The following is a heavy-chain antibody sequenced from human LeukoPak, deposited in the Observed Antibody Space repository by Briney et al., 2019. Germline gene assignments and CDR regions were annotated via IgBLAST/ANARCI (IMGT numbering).Heavy chain of an antibody. CDR1: GASMRNFY. V-gene: IGHV4-59*01. CDR2: IDYTGST. J-gene: IGHJ4*02. CDR3: ARGLSSTRRESDY. D-gene: IGHD3-10*01. Sequence: SETLSLTCSVSGASMRNFYWSWIRQPPGEGLEWIGYIDYTGSTSCNPSLKSRVTISIETSKNQFSLRLNSVAAADTAVYFCARGLSSTRRESDYWGQGTLVTVST.